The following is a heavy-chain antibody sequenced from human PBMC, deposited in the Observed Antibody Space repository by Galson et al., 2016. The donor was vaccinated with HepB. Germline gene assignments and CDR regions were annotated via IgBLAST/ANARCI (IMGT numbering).Heavy chain of an antibody. CDR3: ARAYNWDDEDSGLDV. V-gene: IGHV5-10-1*01. D-gene: IGHD1-1*01. J-gene: IGHJ6*02. CDR2: IDPTDSNT. Sequence: QSGAEVKKPGESLRLSCKASGYSFTSYWIHWVRQMPGKGLEWMGAIDPTDSNTNYSPSFQGHVTLSADKSVNTAYLQWSNLKASDTATYCCARAYNWDDEDSGLDVWGQGTSVTVSS. CDR1: GYSFTSYW.